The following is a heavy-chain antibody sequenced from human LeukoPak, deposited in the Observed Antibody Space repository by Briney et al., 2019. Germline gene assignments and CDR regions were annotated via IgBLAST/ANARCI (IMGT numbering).Heavy chain of an antibody. CDR2: INYSGST. CDR1: GGSISSGNYY. Sequence: SQTLSLTCTVSGGSISSGNYYWSWIRQPPGKGLEWIGYINYSGSTNYNPSLKSRVTISVDTSKNQFSLKLSSVTAADTAVYYCARRRSSSGWYFDYWGQGTLVTVSS. D-gene: IGHD6-19*01. V-gene: IGHV4-61*01. J-gene: IGHJ4*02. CDR3: ARRRSSSGWYFDY.